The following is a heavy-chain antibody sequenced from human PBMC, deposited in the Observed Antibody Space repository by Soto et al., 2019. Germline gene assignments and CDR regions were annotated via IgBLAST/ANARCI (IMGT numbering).Heavy chain of an antibody. CDR2: IYYSGST. D-gene: IGHD3-10*01. V-gene: IGHV4-39*01. Sequence: SETLSLTFTVSGGSISSSSYYWGWIRQPPGKRLEWIGSIYYSGSTYYNPPLKSRVTISVDTSKNQFSLKLSSVTAADTAVYYCARHHGSGNSVTSTLQYFDYWGQGTLVTVSS. CDR1: GGSISSSSYY. CDR3: ARHHGSGNSVTSTLQYFDY. J-gene: IGHJ4*02.